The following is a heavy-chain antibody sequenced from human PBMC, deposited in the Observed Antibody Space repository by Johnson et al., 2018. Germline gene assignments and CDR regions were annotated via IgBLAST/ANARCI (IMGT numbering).Heavy chain of an antibody. J-gene: IGHJ6*03. Sequence: VQLQESGGGLVQPGGSLKLSCAASGFTLSGSAMHWVRQASGKGLEWVGRIRSKANSYATAYAASGKGRFTISRDDSKNTAYLQMNRLKTEDTAVYYCVKEGYDSWNMVYYYYMDVWGKGTTVTVSS. D-gene: IGHD3-3*01. CDR2: IRSKANSYAT. V-gene: IGHV3-73*02. CDR1: GFTLSGSA. CDR3: VKEGYDSWNMVYYYYMDV.